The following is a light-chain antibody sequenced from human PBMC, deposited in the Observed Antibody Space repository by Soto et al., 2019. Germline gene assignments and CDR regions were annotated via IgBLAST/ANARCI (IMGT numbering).Light chain of an antibody. CDR3: SSYTGSNNCV. CDR1: SSDVGGYNY. Sequence: QSALTQPPSASASPGQSVTISCTGTSSDVGGYNYVSCYQLHPGKAPNLMIYEVTKRPAVVPDRFSGSNGGNTASLTVSWLQAEDEAYYCGSSYTGSNNCVFGTGTKVTVL. V-gene: IGLV2-8*01. CDR2: EVT. J-gene: IGLJ1*01.